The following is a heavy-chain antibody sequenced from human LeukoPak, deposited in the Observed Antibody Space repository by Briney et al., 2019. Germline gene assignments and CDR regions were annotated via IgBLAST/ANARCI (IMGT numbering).Heavy chain of an antibody. CDR1: GDSVSSGTYY. J-gene: IGHJ4*02. V-gene: IGHV4-61*02. CDR2: IHTSGNT. CDR3: VRDWNGDYFDY. Sequence: SQTLSLTCIVSGDSVSSGTYYWTWLRQPAGKGLEWIGRIHTSGNTNYSPSLKSRVTISRDTSKNQFSLRLTSVTAADTAVYYCVRDWNGDYFDYWGQGTLVTVAS. D-gene: IGHD1-1*01.